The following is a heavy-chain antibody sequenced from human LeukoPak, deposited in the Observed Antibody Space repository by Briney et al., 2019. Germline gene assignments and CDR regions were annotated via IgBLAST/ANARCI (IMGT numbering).Heavy chain of an antibody. J-gene: IGHJ4*02. CDR1: GFTFSNYA. CDR3: AKVSGSSSSSLDY. V-gene: IGHV3-23*01. CDR2: ISGSGGGT. D-gene: IGHD2-2*01. Sequence: GGSLRLSCAASGFTFSNYAMNWVRQAPWKGLEWVSGISGSGGGTSYADSVKGRFTISRDNSENTLYLQMNSLRAEDTAIFYCAKVSGSSSSSLDYWGQGTLVTVSS.